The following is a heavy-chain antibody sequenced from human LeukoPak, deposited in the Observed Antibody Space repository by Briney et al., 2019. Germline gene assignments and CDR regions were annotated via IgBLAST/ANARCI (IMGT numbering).Heavy chain of an antibody. Sequence: SETLSLTCAVSGYSISSGYYWGWIRQPPGKGLEWIGSIYHSGSTYYNPSLKSRVTLSVDTSKNQFSLKLSSVTAADTAVYYCARDYYDSSGYYYIPFDYWGQGTLVTVSS. CDR1: GYSISSGYY. J-gene: IGHJ4*02. CDR3: ARDYYDSSGYYYIPFDY. D-gene: IGHD3-22*01. V-gene: IGHV4-38-2*02. CDR2: IYHSGST.